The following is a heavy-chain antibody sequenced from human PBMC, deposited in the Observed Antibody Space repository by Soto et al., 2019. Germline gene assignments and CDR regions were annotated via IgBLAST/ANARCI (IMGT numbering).Heavy chain of an antibody. J-gene: IGHJ4*02. CDR3: AGVRIADCTNGVCPWPFDY. D-gene: IGHD2-8*01. Sequence: ASVKVSCKASGYTFTSYAMHWVRQAPGQRLEWMGWINAGNGNTKYSQKFQGRVTITRDTSASTAYMELSSLRSEDTAVYYCAGVRIADCTNGVCPWPFDYWGQGTLVTVSS. CDR1: GYTFTSYA. CDR2: INAGNGNT. V-gene: IGHV1-3*01.